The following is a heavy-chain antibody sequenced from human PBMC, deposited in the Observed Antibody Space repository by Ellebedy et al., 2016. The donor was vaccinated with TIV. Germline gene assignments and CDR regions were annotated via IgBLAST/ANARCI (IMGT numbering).Heavy chain of an antibody. CDR3: ARGSTGTAVAGSEFDS. Sequence: AASVKVSCKASGYTFTAYYIHWLRQAPGQGLEWMGWINPNSGGTNYAQKFQGRVTVTRDTSISTAYMELSSLKSDDTALYYCARGSTGTAVAGSEFDSWGQGTLVTVSS. CDR1: GYTFTAYY. J-gene: IGHJ4*02. CDR2: INPNSGGT. V-gene: IGHV1-2*02. D-gene: IGHD6-19*01.